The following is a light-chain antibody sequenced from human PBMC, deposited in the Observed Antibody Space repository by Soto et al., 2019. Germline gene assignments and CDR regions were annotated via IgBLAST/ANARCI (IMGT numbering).Light chain of an antibody. J-gene: IGKJ1*01. CDR2: WAS. Sequence: DIVMTQSPASLAVSLGERAAIKCKSSQSVLVSSMNENCLGWYQQKPGQPPKLLIYWASTRASGVPDRFSGSGSGTDFTLTITNLRAEDVALYYCQQCYSPPWTFGQGTKVEIK. CDR3: QQCYSPPWT. CDR1: QSVLVSSMNENC. V-gene: IGKV4-1*01.